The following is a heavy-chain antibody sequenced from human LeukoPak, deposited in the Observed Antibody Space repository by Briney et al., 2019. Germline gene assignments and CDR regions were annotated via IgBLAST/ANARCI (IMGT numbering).Heavy chain of an antibody. J-gene: IGHJ4*02. CDR3: ARRTSLYSSSYRYDY. CDR2: IYYSGST. V-gene: IGHV4-38-2*01. D-gene: IGHD6-6*01. Sequence: PSETLSLTCAVSGYSITSGYHWGWIRQPPGRGLEWIGSIYYSGSTCYNPSLKSRATISVDTSKNQFSLKLSSVPAADTAVYYCARRTSLYSSSYRYDYWGQGTLVTVSS. CDR1: GYSITSGYH.